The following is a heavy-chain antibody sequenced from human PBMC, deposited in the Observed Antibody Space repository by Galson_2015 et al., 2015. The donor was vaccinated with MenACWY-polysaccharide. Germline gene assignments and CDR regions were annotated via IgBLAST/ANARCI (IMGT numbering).Heavy chain of an antibody. CDR1: GASMSDYY. CDR2: MHPSGKS. CDR3: VAELYQSPYGWFDP. V-gene: IGHV4-59*01. J-gene: IGHJ5*02. D-gene: IGHD2-2*01. Sequence: ETLSLPCTVSGASMSDYYWGWLRQLPGKGLEWIGYMHPSGKSNYNPSLNSRVSVSVDTSKKQFSLRVTSVTAADTAVYYCVAELYQSPYGWFDPWGQGTQVTVSS.